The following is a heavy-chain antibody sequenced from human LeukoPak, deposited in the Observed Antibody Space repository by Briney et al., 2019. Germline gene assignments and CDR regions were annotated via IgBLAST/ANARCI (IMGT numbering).Heavy chain of an antibody. CDR1: GFSVSSNY. V-gene: IGHV3-66*01. CDR3: AKVSLEKQLWLPFDY. D-gene: IGHD5-18*01. CDR2: SYSGGST. J-gene: IGHJ4*02. Sequence: GGSLRLSCAASGFSVSSNYINWVRQAPGKGLEWVSVSYSGGSTYYADSVKGRITISRDNSKNTLYLQMNSLRTEDTAVYYCAKVSLEKQLWLPFDYWGQGTLVTVSS.